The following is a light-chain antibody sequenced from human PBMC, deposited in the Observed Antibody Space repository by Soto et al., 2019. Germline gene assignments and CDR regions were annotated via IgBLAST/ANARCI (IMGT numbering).Light chain of an antibody. CDR2: LGS. J-gene: IGKJ5*01. Sequence: DIVMTQSPLSLPVSPGEPASISCRASQSLLHSNGYNYLDWYLQKPGQSPQLLIYLGSHRASGVPDRFSGSGSGADFTLKISRVEAVDVGVYYCMQALQTPYTFGQGTRLEIK. CDR3: MQALQTPYT. V-gene: IGKV2-28*01. CDR1: QSLLHSNGYNY.